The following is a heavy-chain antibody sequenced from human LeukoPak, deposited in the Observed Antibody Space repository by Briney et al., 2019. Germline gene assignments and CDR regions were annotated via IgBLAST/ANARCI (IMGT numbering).Heavy chain of an antibody. Sequence: GGSLRLSCAASGFTLSSYSMNWVRQAPGKGLEWVSSISSSSYIYYADSVKGRFTISRDNAKNSLYLQMNSLRAEDTAVYYCARAGPVLWFGESLFYYYGMDVWGQGTTVTVSS. V-gene: IGHV3-21*01. D-gene: IGHD3-10*01. CDR2: ISSSSYI. CDR1: GFTLSSYS. J-gene: IGHJ6*02. CDR3: ARAGPVLWFGESLFYYYGMDV.